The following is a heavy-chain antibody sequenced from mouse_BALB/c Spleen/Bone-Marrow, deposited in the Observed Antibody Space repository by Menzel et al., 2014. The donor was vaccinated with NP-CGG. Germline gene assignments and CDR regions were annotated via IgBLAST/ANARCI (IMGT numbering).Heavy chain of an antibody. CDR2: ISYSGST. D-gene: IGHD3-1*01. Sequence: VQLQQSGPGLVKPSQSLSLACTVTGYSITSDYAWNWIRQFPGNKLEWMGYISYSGSTSYNPSLKSRISITRDTSKNQFFLQLNSVTTEDTATYYCARGGARATGWFAYWGRGTLVTAPA. V-gene: IGHV3-2*02. CDR3: ARGGARATGWFAY. J-gene: IGHJ3*01. CDR1: GYSITSDYA.